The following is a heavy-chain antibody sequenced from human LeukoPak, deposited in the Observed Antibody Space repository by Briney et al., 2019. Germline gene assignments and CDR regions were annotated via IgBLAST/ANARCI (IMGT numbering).Heavy chain of an antibody. V-gene: IGHV3-23*01. CDR3: VPHPGGNFPGFVS. D-gene: IGHD1-26*01. CDR1: GFTFSSYA. Sequence: GGSLRLSCAASGFTFSSYAMSWVRQAPGKGLEWVSTAGHSFGTTYYADSVKGRFIISRDDSKNTVSLQMSSLRAEDTAIYYCVPHPGGNFPGFVSWGQGTLVTVSS. J-gene: IGHJ4*02. CDR2: AGHSFGTT.